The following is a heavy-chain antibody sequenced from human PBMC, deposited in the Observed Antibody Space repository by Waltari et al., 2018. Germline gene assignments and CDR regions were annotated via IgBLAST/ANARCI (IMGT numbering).Heavy chain of an antibody. V-gene: IGHV1-69*10. J-gene: IGHJ6*03. CDR3: AREPAYCSGGSCYRYYYYMDV. Sequence: QVQLVQSGAEVKKPGSSVKVSCKASGGTFSSYAISWVRQAPGQGLEWMGGIIPILGIANYAQKFQGRVTITADKSTSTAYMELSSLRSEDTAVYYCAREPAYCSGGSCYRYYYYMDVWGKGTTVTVSS. CDR2: IIPILGIA. CDR1: GGTFSSYA. D-gene: IGHD2-15*01.